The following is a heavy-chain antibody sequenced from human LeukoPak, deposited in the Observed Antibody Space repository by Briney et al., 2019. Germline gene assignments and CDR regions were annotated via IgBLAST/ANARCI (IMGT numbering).Heavy chain of an antibody. CDR3: ASAGRSGSYGMDNRYYYMDV. Sequence: SVKVSCKASGGTFSSYAISWVRQAPGQGLEWMGRIIPIFGTANYAQKFQGRVTITADKSTSTAYMELSSLRSEDTAVYYCASAGRSGSYGMDNRYYYMDVWGKGTTVTVSS. V-gene: IGHV1-69*06. J-gene: IGHJ6*03. CDR1: GGTFSSYA. CDR2: IIPIFGTA. D-gene: IGHD1-26*01.